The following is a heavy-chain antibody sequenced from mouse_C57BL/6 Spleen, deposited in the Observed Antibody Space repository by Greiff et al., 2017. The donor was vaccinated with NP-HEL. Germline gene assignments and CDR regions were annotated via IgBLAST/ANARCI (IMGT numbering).Heavy chain of an antibody. D-gene: IGHD1-1*01. V-gene: IGHV1-59*01. CDR3: ARDYGSSYSAMDY. CDR2: IDPSDSYT. Sequence: QVQLKQPGAELVRPGTSVKLSCKASGYTFTSYWMHWVKQRPGQGLEWIGVIDPSDSYTNYNQKFKGKATLTVDTSSSTAYMQLSSLTSEDSAVYYCARDYGSSYSAMDYWGQGTSVTVSS. CDR1: GYTFTSYW. J-gene: IGHJ4*01.